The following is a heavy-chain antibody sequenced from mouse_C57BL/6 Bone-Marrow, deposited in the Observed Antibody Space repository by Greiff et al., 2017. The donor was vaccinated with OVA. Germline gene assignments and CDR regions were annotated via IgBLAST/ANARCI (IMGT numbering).Heavy chain of an antibody. CDR1: GFNIKDDY. CDR3: TLPSSYGY. V-gene: IGHV14-4*01. J-gene: IGHJ2*01. CDR2: IDPENGDT. Sequence: EVQLVESGAELVRPGASVKLSCTASGFNIKDDYMHWVKQRPEQGLEWIGWIDPENGDTEYASKFQGKATITADTSSNTAYLQLSSLTSEDTAVYYCTLPSSYGYWGQGTTLTVSS. D-gene: IGHD1-1*01.